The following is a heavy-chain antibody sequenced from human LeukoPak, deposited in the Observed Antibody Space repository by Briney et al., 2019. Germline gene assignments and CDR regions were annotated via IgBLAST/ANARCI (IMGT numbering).Heavy chain of an antibody. Sequence: ASVTVSCKASGYTFTAYFIHWVRQAPGQGFEWMGWINPNSGGTNYAQKFQGRVTMTRDTSISTAYMDLRRLTSDDTAVYYCAREGALAVASAGDYWGQGTLVTVSS. CDR2: INPNSGGT. CDR1: GYTFTAYF. J-gene: IGHJ4*02. D-gene: IGHD6-19*01. V-gene: IGHV1-2*02. CDR3: AREGALAVASAGDY.